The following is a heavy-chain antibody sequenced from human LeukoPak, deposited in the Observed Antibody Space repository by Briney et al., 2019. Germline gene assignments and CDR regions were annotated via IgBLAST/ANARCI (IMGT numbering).Heavy chain of an antibody. CDR3: ARCRDYDFWSGSAVDY. J-gene: IGHJ4*02. CDR1: GFIFSSYA. D-gene: IGHD3-3*01. CDR2: ISYDGSNT. Sequence: GRSLRLSCAASGFIFSSYAMHWVRQAPGKGLEWVAVISYDGSNTDYADSMKGRFTISRDNSKNTLYLQMNSLRAEDTAVYYCARCRDYDFWSGSAVDYWGQGTLVTVSS. V-gene: IGHV3-30-3*01.